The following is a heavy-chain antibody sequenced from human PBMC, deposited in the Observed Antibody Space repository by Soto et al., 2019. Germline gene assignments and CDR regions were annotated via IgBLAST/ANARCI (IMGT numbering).Heavy chain of an antibody. D-gene: IGHD3-10*01. CDR3: ARLGSYGSGSYVWENWFDP. CDR1: GGSISSYY. V-gene: IGHV4-59*08. Sequence: ASETLSLTCTVSGGSISSYYWSWIRQPPGKGLEWIGYIYYSGSTKFNPSLKSRVTISVDTSKNQFSLKLSSVTAADTAVYYCARLGSYGSGSYVWENWFDPWGQGTLVTVSS. CDR2: IYYSGST. J-gene: IGHJ5*02.